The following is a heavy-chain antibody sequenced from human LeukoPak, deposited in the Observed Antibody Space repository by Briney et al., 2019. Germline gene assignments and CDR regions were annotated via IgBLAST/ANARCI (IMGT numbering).Heavy chain of an antibody. V-gene: IGHV4-59*01. CDR2: IYYSGST. CDR3: ARDFLGGYGEDWFDP. J-gene: IGHJ5*02. D-gene: IGHD5-12*01. CDR1: GGSISTYY. Sequence: KPSETLSLTCTVSGGSISTYYWSWIRQPPGKGLEWIGYIYYSGSTNYNPSLKSRVTISVDTSKNQFSLKLSSVTAADTAVYYCARDFLGGYGEDWFDPWGQGTLVTVSS.